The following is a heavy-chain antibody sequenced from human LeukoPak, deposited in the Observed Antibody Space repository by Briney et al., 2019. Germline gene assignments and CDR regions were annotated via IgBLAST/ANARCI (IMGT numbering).Heavy chain of an antibody. CDR3: AKDGPNWGTIDH. Sequence: PGGSLRLSCAASGFTFSGYSIHWVRQAPGKGLKWVAVILHDGTNQYYADSVKGRFTISRDNSKDMLYLQMNSLRAEDTAVYYCAKDGPNWGTIDHWGQGTLVTVSS. CDR1: GFTFSGYS. J-gene: IGHJ4*02. CDR2: ILHDGTNQ. D-gene: IGHD7-27*01. V-gene: IGHV3-30-3*01.